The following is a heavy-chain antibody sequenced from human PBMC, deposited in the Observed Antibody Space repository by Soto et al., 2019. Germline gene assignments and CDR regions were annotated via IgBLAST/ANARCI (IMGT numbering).Heavy chain of an antibody. J-gene: IGHJ4*02. V-gene: IGHV1-18*01. CDR3: ARGTYSDY. CDR2: ISANNDHT. Sequence: QVQLVQSGAEVKKPGASVKVSCKASGYTLNTYGITWVRQAPGQGLEWMGWISANNDHTNYPQKLQGRVTMTTDTSTRTAYMEPRSLTPDDTAVYYCARGTYSDYWGQGTLVTVSS. CDR1: GYTLNTYG.